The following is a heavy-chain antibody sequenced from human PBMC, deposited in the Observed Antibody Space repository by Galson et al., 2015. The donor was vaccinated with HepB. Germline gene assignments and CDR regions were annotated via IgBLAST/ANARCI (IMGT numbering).Heavy chain of an antibody. V-gene: IGHV3-23*01. J-gene: IGHJ6*02. Sequence: SLRLSCAASGFTFSSYAMSWVRQAPGKGLEWVSAISGSGGSTYYADSVKGRFTISRDNSKNTLYLQMNSLRAEDTAVYYCAKDRRYGDYGSGRYYGMDVWGQGTTVTVSS. D-gene: IGHD4-17*01. CDR1: GFTFSSYA. CDR3: AKDRRYGDYGSGRYYGMDV. CDR2: ISGSGGST.